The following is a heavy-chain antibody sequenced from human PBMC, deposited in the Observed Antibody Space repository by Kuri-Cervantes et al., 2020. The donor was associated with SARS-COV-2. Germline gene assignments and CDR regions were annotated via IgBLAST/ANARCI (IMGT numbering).Heavy chain of an antibody. CDR3: ASQVDTAMAFDY. Sequence: GSLRLSCTVSGGSISSYYWSWIRQPPGKGLEWIGSIYYSGSTYYNPSLKSRVTISVDTSKNQFSLKLSSVTAADTAVYYCASQVDTAMAFDYWGQGTLVTVSS. J-gene: IGHJ4*02. D-gene: IGHD5-18*01. V-gene: IGHV4-39*01. CDR2: IYYSGST. CDR1: GGSISSYY.